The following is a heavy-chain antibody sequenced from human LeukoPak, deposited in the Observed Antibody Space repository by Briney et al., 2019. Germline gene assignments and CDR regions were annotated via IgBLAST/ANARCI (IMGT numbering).Heavy chain of an antibody. CDR3: AKVRGTYSSGFFFDS. CDR2: ISYNSGYI. V-gene: IGHV3-9*01. D-gene: IGHD6-19*01. CDR1: GFTFNDYA. Sequence: GGSLRLSCAASGFTFNDYAMHWVRQPPGKGLEWLSIISYNSGYIGYADSVKGRFTVSRDNTEDSVYLQMNSLRPEDTAIYFCAKVRGTYSSGFFFDSWGQGALVTVSS. J-gene: IGHJ4*02.